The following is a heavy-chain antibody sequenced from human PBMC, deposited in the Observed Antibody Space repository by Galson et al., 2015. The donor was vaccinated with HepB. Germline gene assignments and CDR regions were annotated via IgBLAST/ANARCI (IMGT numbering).Heavy chain of an antibody. CDR1: GYSFTSYW. D-gene: IGHD3-22*01. CDR3: ARLGRDYYDSSGYLYYFDY. Sequence: QSGAEMKKPGESLRISCTGSGYSFTSYWISWVRQMPGKGLEWMGRIDPSDSYTNYSPSFQGHVTISADKSISTAYLQWSSLKASDTAMYYCARLGRDYYDSSGYLYYFDYWGQGTLVTVSS. J-gene: IGHJ4*02. V-gene: IGHV5-10-1*01. CDR2: IDPSDSYT.